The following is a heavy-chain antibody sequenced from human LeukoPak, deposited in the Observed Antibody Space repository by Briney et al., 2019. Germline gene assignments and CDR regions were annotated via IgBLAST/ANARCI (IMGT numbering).Heavy chain of an antibody. J-gene: IGHJ4*02. D-gene: IGHD2-15*01. CDR1: RGSISSYGYY. CDR2: FYYTGST. V-gene: IGHV4-39*01. Sequence: PSETLSLTCTVSRGSISSYGYYWGWIRQPPGKGLEWIGSFYYTGSTFYSPSLKSRATISVDTSKNQFSLKLSSVTAADTAVYYCARSIESGLRPRYFDYWGQGTLVTVSS. CDR3: ARSIESGLRPRYFDY.